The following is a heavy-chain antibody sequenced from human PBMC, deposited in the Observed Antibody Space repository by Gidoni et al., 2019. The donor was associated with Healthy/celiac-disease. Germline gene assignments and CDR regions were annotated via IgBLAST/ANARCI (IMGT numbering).Heavy chain of an antibody. D-gene: IGHD3-22*01. J-gene: IGHJ5*02. V-gene: IGHV3-48*03. CDR3: ARGVWDYYDSSGYYSRLNWFDP. CDR1: GFTFSSYE. CDR2: ISSSGSTI. Sequence: EVQLVESGGGLVQPGGSLRLSCAASGFTFSSYEMHWVRQAPGKGLELVSYISSSGSTIYYADSVKGRFTISRDNAKNSLYLQMNSLRAEDTAVYYCARGVWDYYDSSGYYSRLNWFDPWGQGTLVTVSS.